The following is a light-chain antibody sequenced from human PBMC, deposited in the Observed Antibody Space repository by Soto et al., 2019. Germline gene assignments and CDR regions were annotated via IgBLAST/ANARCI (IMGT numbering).Light chain of an antibody. Sequence: EIVLTQSPGTLSLSPGERATLSCRASQSVISSYLAWYQQKPGQAPRLLIYGASSRATGIPDRFSGGGSGTDFTLTISRLEPEDFAVYYCQQYGTSPWTFGQGTKVEIK. CDR3: QQYGTSPWT. J-gene: IGKJ1*01. CDR1: QSVISSY. CDR2: GAS. V-gene: IGKV3-20*01.